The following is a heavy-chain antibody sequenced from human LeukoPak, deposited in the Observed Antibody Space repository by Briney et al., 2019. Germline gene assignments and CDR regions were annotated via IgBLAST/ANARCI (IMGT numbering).Heavy chain of an antibody. CDR3: AKGPTYYYGSGTSLGGDY. CDR1: GFTFSSYS. CDR2: ISSSSSYI. Sequence: NPGGSLRLSCAASGFTFSSYSMNWVRQAPGKGLEWVSSISSSSSYIYYADSVKGRFTISRDNAKNSLYLQMNSLRAEDTAVYYCAKGPTYYYGSGTSLGGDYWGQGTLVTVSS. J-gene: IGHJ4*02. V-gene: IGHV3-21*01. D-gene: IGHD3-10*01.